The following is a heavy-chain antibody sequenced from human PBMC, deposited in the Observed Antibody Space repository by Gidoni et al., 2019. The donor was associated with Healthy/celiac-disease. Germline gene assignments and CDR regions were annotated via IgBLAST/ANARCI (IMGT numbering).Heavy chain of an antibody. V-gene: IGHV3-30-3*01. J-gene: IGHJ4*02. CDR1: GFTFSSYA. CDR3: ARDLSLYDY. Sequence: QVQLVESGGGVVQPGRYLRLSCAASGFTFSSYAMHWGRQAPGKGLEWVAVKSYDGSNKYYADSVKGRFTISRDNSKNTLYLQMNSLRAEDTAVYYCARDLSLYDYWCQGTLVTVSS. CDR2: KSYDGSNK.